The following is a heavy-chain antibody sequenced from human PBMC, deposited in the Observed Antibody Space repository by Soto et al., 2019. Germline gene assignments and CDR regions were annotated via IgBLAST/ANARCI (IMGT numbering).Heavy chain of an antibody. CDR2: TYYRARGYS. D-gene: IGHD2-21*01. CDR1: GDTVSSNSVA. V-gene: IGHV6-1*01. CDR3: ARSEADSDYYYYGMDV. J-gene: IGHJ6*02. Sequence: SQTLSLTCVGSGDTVSSNSVAWNWVRQSPSRGLEWLGRTYYRARGYSDYAVSVRSRIDINADTSKNPVSLQLNSVTPEATAVYYCARSEADSDYYYYGMDVWGPGTTVTVSS.